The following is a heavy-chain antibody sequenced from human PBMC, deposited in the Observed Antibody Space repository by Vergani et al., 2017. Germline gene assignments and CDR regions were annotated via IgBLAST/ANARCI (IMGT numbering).Heavy chain of an antibody. J-gene: IGHJ5*02. CDR2: IDYTGST. CDR3: ARDRWFDP. Sequence: QVQLQESGPGLVKPSETLSLTCTVSGGSISSYYWSWIRQPPGKGLGLIGNIDYTGSTNYNPSLKSRVTISVDTSKNHFSLKLSYVPAADTAVYYCARDRWFDPWGQGTLVTVSS. CDR1: GGSISSYY. V-gene: IGHV4-59*01.